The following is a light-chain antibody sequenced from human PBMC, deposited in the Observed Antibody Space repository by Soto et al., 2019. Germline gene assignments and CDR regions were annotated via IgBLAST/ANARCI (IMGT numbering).Light chain of an antibody. Sequence: EIVRTQSPATLSGPPGKRPTLSSRASQSFTTNFAWNQQKPSQTPRLLIYDAYSRATGIQARFSGSGSGTDFTHPISSLQSEDFAVYYCQKYNNWPLTFGGGTNVEIK. V-gene: IGKV3-15*01. CDR1: QSFTTN. CDR2: DAY. J-gene: IGKJ4*01. CDR3: QKYNNWPLT.